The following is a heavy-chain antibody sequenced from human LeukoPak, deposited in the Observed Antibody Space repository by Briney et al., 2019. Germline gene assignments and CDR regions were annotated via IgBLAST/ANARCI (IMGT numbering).Heavy chain of an antibody. CDR2: IYHSGST. D-gene: IGHD6-13*01. CDR3: ASRPAGSTWYGVFDY. V-gene: IGHV4-30-2*02. CDR1: GGSINSGGYS. J-gene: IGHJ4*02. Sequence: SETLSLTCAVSGGSINSGGYSWSWIRQPPGKGLEWIGYIYHSGSTYYNPSLKSRVTMSLDTSRDQFSLRLTSVTAADTAIYYCASRPAGSTWYGVFDYWSQGTLVTVSS.